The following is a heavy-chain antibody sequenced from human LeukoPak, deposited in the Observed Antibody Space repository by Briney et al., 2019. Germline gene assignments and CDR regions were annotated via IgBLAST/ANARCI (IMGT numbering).Heavy chain of an antibody. CDR3: ARRDYGGNLPYAFDI. V-gene: IGHV4-39*07. CDR2: IYYSGST. J-gene: IGHJ3*02. CDR1: GGSISSSNYY. D-gene: IGHD4-23*01. Sequence: SETLSLTCTVSGGSISSSNYYWGWIRQPPGKGLEWIGSIYYSGSTYDNPSLKTRVTISVDTSKNKFSLRLSSVTAADTAVYYCARRDYGGNLPYAFDIWGQGTLVTVSS.